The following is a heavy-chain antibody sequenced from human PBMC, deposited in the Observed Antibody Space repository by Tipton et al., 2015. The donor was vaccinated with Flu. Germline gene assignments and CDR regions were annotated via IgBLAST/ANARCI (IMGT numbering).Heavy chain of an antibody. Sequence: TLSLTCAVYGGSFSGYYWSWIRQPPGKGLEWIGEINHSGSTNYNPSLKSRVTISVDTSKNQFSLKLSSVTAADTAVYYCARHGRYNWNDKDYWGQGTLVTVSS. V-gene: IGHV4-34*01. CDR1: GGSFSGYY. CDR3: ARHGRYNWNDKDY. CDR2: INHSGST. D-gene: IGHD1-1*01. J-gene: IGHJ4*02.